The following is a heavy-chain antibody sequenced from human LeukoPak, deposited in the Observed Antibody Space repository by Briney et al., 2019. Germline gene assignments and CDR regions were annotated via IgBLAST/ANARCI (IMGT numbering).Heavy chain of an antibody. V-gene: IGHV3-21*04. CDR3: ARDRSYGSFDY. D-gene: IGHD5-18*01. Sequence: PGGSLRLSCAASGLTFSSYSMNWVRQAPGKGLEWVSSISSSSVYIYYADSVKGRFTISRDNAKNSLFLQMNSLRAEDTALYHCARDRSYGSFDYWGQGTLVTVSS. CDR2: ISSSSVYI. CDR1: GLTFSSYS. J-gene: IGHJ4*02.